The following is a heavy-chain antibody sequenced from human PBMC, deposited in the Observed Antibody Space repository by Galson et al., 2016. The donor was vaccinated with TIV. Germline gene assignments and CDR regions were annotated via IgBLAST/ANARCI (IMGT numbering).Heavy chain of an antibody. V-gene: IGHV1-3*01. D-gene: IGHD4-11*01. CDR1: GYTFTYA. CDR2: INAGNGNT. Sequence: SVKVSCKASGYTFTYAMHWVRQAPGQRLEWMGWINAGNGNTKYSQKFQGRVTITRDTSASTAYLELISLRSEDTAVYYCAGGSRYSKGNYYYFGMDVWGHGTTVTVSS. J-gene: IGHJ6*02. CDR3: AGGSRYSKGNYYYFGMDV.